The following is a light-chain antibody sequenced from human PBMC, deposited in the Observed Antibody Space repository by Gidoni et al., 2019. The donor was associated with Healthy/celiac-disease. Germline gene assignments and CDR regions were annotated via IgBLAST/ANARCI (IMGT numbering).Light chain of an antibody. CDR3: QQRSNWSIT. CDR1: QSVSSY. CDR2: DAS. V-gene: IGKV3-11*01. J-gene: IGKJ5*01. Sequence: EIVLTQSPATLSFAPGERATLSCKASQSVSSYLAWYQQKPGQASSLLIYDASNRATGIPARFSGSGSGTDFTRTISSLEPEDCAVYYCQQRSNWSITFGQGTRLEIK.